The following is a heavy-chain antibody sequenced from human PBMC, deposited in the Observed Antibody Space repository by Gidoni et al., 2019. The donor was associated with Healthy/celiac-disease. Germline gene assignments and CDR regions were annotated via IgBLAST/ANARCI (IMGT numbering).Heavy chain of an antibody. CDR2: IWYDGSNK. V-gene: IGHV3-33*01. J-gene: IGHJ2*01. CDR3: ARESSSWYGPGGHFDL. Sequence: VQLVESGGGVVQPGRSLRLSCAASGFTFSSYGMHWVRQATGKGLEWVAVIWYDGSNKYYADSVKGRFTISRDNSKNTLYLQMNSLRAEDTAVYYCARESSSWYGPGGHFDLWGRGTLVTVSS. D-gene: IGHD6-13*01. CDR1: GFTFSSYG.